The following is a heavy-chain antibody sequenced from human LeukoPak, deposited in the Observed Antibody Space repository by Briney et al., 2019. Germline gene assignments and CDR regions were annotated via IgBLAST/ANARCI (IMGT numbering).Heavy chain of an antibody. V-gene: IGHV1-18*01. CDR1: GYTFTSYG. CDR3: ARGYSGSYYGTSLPFDY. D-gene: IGHD1-26*01. J-gene: IGHJ4*02. CDR2: ISAYNGNT. Sequence: GASVKVSCKASGYTFTSYGISWVRQAPGQGLEWMGWISAYNGNTNYAQKLQGRVTMTTDTSTSTAYMELRSLRSDDTAVYYCARGYSGSYYGTSLPFDYWGQGTLVTVSS.